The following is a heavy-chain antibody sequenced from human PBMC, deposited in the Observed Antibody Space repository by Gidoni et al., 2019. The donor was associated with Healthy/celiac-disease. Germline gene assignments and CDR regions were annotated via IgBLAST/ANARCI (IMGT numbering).Heavy chain of an antibody. CDR3: ARTLYRTWFDP. CDR1: GYTFTGNY. D-gene: IGHD2-8*01. CDR2: INPNSGGT. V-gene: IGHV1-2*02. Sequence: QVQLVQSGAEVKKPGASVKVSCRASGYTFTGNYMHWVRQAPGQWLEWMGWINPNSGGTNHAQKFQGRVTMTRDTSISTAYMELSRLRSDDTAVYYCARTLYRTWFDPWGQGTLVTVSS. J-gene: IGHJ5*02.